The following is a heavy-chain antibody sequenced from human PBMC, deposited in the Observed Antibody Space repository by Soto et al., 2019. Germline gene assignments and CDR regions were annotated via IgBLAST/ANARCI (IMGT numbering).Heavy chain of an antibody. V-gene: IGHV4-39*01. D-gene: IGHD3-3*01. Sequence: SETLSLTCTVSGGSISSSSYYWGWIRQPPGKGLEWIGSIYYSGSTYYNPSLKSRVTISVDTSKNQFSLKLSSVTAADTAVYYCARLGGFLEWLPCYGMDVWGQGTTVTVSS. CDR3: ARLGGFLEWLPCYGMDV. CDR1: GGSISSSSYY. CDR2: IYYSGST. J-gene: IGHJ6*02.